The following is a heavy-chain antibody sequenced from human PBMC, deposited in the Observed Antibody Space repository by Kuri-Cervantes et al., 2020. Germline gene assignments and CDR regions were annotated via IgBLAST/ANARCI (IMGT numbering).Heavy chain of an antibody. CDR1: GYTFTSYY. V-gene: IGHV1-3*01. D-gene: IGHD3-22*01. CDR3: ARDYDSSGYYRP. Sequence: ASVKVSCKASGYTFTSYYMHWVRQAPGQRLEWMGWINAGNGNTKYSQKFQGRVTITRDTSASTAYMELSSLRSEDTAVYYCARDYDSSGYYRPWGQGTLVTVSS. CDR2: INAGNGNT. J-gene: IGHJ5*02.